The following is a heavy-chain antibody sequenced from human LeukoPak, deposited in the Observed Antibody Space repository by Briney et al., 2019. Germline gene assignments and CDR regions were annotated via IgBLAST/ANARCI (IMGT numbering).Heavy chain of an antibody. CDR1: GYTFTTYG. D-gene: IGHD2-2*02. CDR3: ATKGGGYCSSPSCYIYDY. CDR2: ISAYNAKT. Sequence: ASVKLSCKASGYTFTTYGISWVRQAPGQGLEWMGSISAYNAKTNYAQNVQGRVTITAATSTSTAYMELRSLRYDDTAVYYCATKGGGYCSSPSCYIYDYWGQGTLVTVSS. V-gene: IGHV1-18*01. J-gene: IGHJ4*02.